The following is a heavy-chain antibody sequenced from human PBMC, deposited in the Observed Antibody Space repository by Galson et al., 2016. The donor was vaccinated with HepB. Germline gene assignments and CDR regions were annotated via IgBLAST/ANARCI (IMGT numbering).Heavy chain of an antibody. D-gene: IGHD1-26*01. CDR2: INPGNGNT. V-gene: IGHV1-3*01. Sequence: SCKASGYTFTTYAMHWVRQAPGQRLEWMGWINPGNGNTKYSQKFQGRVTITRDTSASTAYMELSSLRSEDTAVYYCARDSGSPNWFDPWGQGTLVTVSS. CDR1: GYTFTTYA. J-gene: IGHJ5*02. CDR3: ARDSGSPNWFDP.